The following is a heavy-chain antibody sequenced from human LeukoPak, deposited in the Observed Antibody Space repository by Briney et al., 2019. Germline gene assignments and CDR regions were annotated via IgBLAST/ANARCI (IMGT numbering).Heavy chain of an antibody. CDR3: ARECQVTYDILTGYLPCDY. J-gene: IGHJ4*02. Sequence: GGSLRLSCAASGFTFSSFGMHWVRQAPGKGLEWVAVIWYDGSKKYYADSVKGRFTISRDNSKNTLYLQMNSLRAEDTAVYYCARECQVTYDILTGYLPCDYWGQGTLVTVSS. CDR1: GFTFSSFG. D-gene: IGHD3-9*01. CDR2: IWYDGSKK. V-gene: IGHV3-33*01.